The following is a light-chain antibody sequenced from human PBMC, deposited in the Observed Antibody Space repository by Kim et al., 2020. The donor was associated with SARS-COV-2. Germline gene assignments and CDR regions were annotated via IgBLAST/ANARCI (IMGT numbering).Light chain of an antibody. CDR3: QHYGWSAT. CDR2: GTS. Sequence: EIVLTQSPGPLSLSPGERATLSCRASQSIVSNYLAWYQQRPGQAPRLLIYGTSSRATGIPDRFSGSGSDTDFTLTISGLEPEDFAVYYCQHYGWSATFGRGTRLEIK. V-gene: IGKV3-20*01. J-gene: IGKJ5*01. CDR1: QSIVSNY.